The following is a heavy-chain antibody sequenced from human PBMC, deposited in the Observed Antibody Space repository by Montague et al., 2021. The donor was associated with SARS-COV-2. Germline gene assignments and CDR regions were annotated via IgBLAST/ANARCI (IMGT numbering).Heavy chain of an antibody. CDR2: ISFSATS. D-gene: IGHD3-16*02. Sequence: SETLSLTCTFSGASRSTKNYYWGWIRQPPGKGLELIGSISFSATSYSNPSLKSRVTMSVDTSRNQLSLNLSSVTVADTAVYYCARIRITLGGVIVICYDIDVWGQGTMVTVSS. V-gene: IGHV4-39*01. J-gene: IGHJ6*02. CDR1: GASRSTKNYY. CDR3: ARIRITLGGVIVICYDIDV.